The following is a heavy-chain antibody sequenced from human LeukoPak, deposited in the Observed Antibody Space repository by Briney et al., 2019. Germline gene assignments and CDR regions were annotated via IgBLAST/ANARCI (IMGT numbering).Heavy chain of an antibody. CDR2: ISETGGTT. CDR3: AKDYGPKQLDFLDS. Sequence: GGSLRLSCAASGFTFSSYALSWVRQAPGKGLEWVSGISETGGTTFYADSVKGRFTITRDNSKNTLYVQMNSLRGEDTAVFYCAKDYGPKQLDFLDSWGQGTLVTVSS. CDR1: GFTFSSYA. V-gene: IGHV3-23*01. D-gene: IGHD3/OR15-3a*01. J-gene: IGHJ4*02.